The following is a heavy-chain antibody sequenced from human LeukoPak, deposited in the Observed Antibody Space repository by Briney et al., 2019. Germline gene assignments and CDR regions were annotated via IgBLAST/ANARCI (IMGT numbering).Heavy chain of an antibody. CDR1: GYTFTSYG. CDR2: IIPILGIA. Sequence: SVKVSCKASGYTFTSYGISWVRQAPGQGLEWMGRIIPILGIANYAQKFQGRVTITADKSTSTAYMELSSLRSEDTAVYYCARDGANTAMAFDYWGQGTLVTVSS. J-gene: IGHJ4*02. V-gene: IGHV1-69*04. CDR3: ARDGANTAMAFDY. D-gene: IGHD5-18*01.